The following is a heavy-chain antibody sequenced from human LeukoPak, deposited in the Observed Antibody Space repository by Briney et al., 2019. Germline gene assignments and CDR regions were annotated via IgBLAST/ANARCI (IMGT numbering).Heavy chain of an antibody. D-gene: IGHD4-23*01. CDR2: INHSGST. CDR3: ARAYGGNSV. J-gene: IGHJ4*02. CDR1: GFTFSSYA. V-gene: IGHV4-34*01. Sequence: GSLRLSCAASGFTFSSYAMSWVRQAPGKGLEWIGEINHSGSTNYNPSLKSRVTISVDTSKNQFSLKLSSVTAADTAVYYCARAYGGNSVWGQGTLVTVSS.